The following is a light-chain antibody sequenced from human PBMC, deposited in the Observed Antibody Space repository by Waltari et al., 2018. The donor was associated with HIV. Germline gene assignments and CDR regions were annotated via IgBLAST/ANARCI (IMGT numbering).Light chain of an antibody. CDR1: PSLLYSDGNTY. CDR3: MQGTHWPRYT. CDR2: KVS. J-gene: IGKJ2*01. V-gene: IGKV2-30*01. Sequence: DVVVTQSPLLLPVTLGQPASIFFSLCPSLLYSDGNTYLSWFQQRPGQSPRRLIYKVSNRDSGVPDRFSGSGSGTDFTLKISRVEAEDVGVYYCMQGTHWPRYTFGQGTKLEIK.